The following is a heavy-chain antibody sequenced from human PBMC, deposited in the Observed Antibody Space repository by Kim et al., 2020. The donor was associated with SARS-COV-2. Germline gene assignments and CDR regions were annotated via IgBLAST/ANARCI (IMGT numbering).Heavy chain of an antibody. CDR1: GYTFTSYA. D-gene: IGHD3-10*01. V-gene: IGHV1-3*01. CDR3: ARDDGGWFGELLSPFDY. J-gene: IGHJ4*02. CDR2: INAGNGNT. Sequence: ASVKVSCKASGYTFTSYAMHWVRQAPGQRLEWMGWINAGNGNTKYSQKFQGRVTITRDTSASTAYMELSSLRSEDTAVYYCARDDGGWFGELLSPFDYWGQGTLVTVSS.